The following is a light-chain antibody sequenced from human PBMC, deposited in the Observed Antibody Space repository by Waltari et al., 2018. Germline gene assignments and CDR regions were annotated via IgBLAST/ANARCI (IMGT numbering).Light chain of an antibody. Sequence: EIVLTQSPGTLSLSPGDRATLSCKASQSVRSNYLAWYQSKLGQAPRLLISGASSRATGIPDRFSGSGSGADFTLTISRLEAEDFAVYYCQQYGSSPWTFGQGSKVEIK. CDR2: GAS. J-gene: IGKJ1*01. V-gene: IGKV3-20*01. CDR1: QSVRSNY. CDR3: QQYGSSPWT.